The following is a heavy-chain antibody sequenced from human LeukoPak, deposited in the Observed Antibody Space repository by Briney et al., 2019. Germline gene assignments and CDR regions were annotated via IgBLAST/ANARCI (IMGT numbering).Heavy chain of an antibody. Sequence: PGGSLRLSCAASGFTFSSYGMHWVRQAPGKGLEWVAIIRFDGRNKYYADSVKGRFTTSRDNSENTVYLQMSSLRAEDTAVYYCAKDPNRGVPYYFDYWGQGTLVTVSS. V-gene: IGHV3-30*02. J-gene: IGHJ4*02. CDR1: GFTFSSYG. CDR2: IRFDGRNK. CDR3: AKDPNRGVPYYFDY. D-gene: IGHD3-10*01.